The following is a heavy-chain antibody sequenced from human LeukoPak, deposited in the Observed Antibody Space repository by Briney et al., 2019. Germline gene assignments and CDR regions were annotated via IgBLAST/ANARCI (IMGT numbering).Heavy chain of an antibody. D-gene: IGHD1-26*01. CDR2: ISAYNGNT. V-gene: IGHV1-18*01. CDR3: ARGQKRMGARVYYFDY. J-gene: IGHJ4*02. CDR1: GYTFTSYG. Sequence: ASVKVSCKASGYTFTSYGISWVRQAPGQGLEWMGWISAYNGNTNYAQKLQGRVTMTTDTSTSTAYMELRSLRSDDTAVYYCARGQKRMGARVYYFDYWGQGTLVTVSS.